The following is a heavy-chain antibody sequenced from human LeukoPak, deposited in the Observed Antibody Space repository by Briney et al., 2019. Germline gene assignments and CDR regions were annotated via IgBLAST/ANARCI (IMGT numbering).Heavy chain of an antibody. CDR1: GFTFSSSG. Sequence: GGSLRLSCAASGFTFSSSGMHWVRQAPDKGLEWVAFIQYDGSTKYADSVKGRFTISRDNSKNTLYVQMSSLRPEDTAVYYCAKGGHGDYWGQGILVTVSS. J-gene: IGHJ4*02. CDR2: IQYDGSTK. V-gene: IGHV3-30*02. CDR3: AKGGHGDY.